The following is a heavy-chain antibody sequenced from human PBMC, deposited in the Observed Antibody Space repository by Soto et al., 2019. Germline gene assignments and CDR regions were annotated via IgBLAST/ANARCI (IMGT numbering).Heavy chain of an antibody. CDR1: GGSISSSSYY. D-gene: IGHD3-16*02. Sequence: PSETLSLTCTVSGGSISSSSYYWGWIRQPPGKGLEWIGSIYYSGSTYYNPSLKSRVTISVDTSKNQFSLKLSSVTAADTAVYYCAKVAHDYIWGNYRYTGFDYWGQGTLVTVSS. CDR2: IYYSGST. CDR3: AKVAHDYIWGNYRYTGFDY. J-gene: IGHJ4*02. V-gene: IGHV4-39*01.